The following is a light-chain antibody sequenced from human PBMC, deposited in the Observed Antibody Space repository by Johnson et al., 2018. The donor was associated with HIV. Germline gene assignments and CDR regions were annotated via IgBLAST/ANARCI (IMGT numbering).Light chain of an antibody. Sequence: QSVLTQPPSVSAAPGQKVTISCSGSSSNIGNNYVSWYQQLPGTAPKLLIYDNNKRPSGIPDRFSGSKSGTSATLAIPGLQTWDEADYYCGTWDSSLSVFYVVGTGTKVTVL. CDR2: DNN. V-gene: IGLV1-51*01. CDR1: SSNIGNNY. J-gene: IGLJ1*01. CDR3: GTWDSSLSVFYV.